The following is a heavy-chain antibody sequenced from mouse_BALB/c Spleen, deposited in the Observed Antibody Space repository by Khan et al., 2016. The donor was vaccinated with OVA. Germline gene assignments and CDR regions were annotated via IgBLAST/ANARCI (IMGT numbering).Heavy chain of an antibody. J-gene: IGHJ2*01. D-gene: IGHD2-10*02. Sequence: EVQLQQSGPGLVKPSQSLSLTCTVTGYSITSDYAWNWIRQFPGNKLEWMGYISYSGNTKYNPSLKSRISITRDTSKNQFFLQLNSVTIEDTATDYCARMYGGDFDYWGQGTTLTVSS. CDR1: GYSITSDYA. CDR2: ISYSGNT. CDR3: ARMYGGDFDY. V-gene: IGHV3-2*02.